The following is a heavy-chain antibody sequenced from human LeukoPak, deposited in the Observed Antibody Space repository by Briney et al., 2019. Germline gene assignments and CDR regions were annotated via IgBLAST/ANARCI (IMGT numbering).Heavy chain of an antibody. V-gene: IGHV3-7*01. Sequence: GGSLRLSCAASGFTFSSYWMSWVRQAPGKGLEWVANIKQDGSEKYYVDSVKGRFTISRDNAKNSLYLQMNFLRAEDTAVYYCAKNARSYGKRDYFDNWGQGTLVTVSS. CDR1: GFTFSSYW. CDR2: IKQDGSEK. D-gene: IGHD3-10*01. CDR3: AKNARSYGKRDYFDN. J-gene: IGHJ4*02.